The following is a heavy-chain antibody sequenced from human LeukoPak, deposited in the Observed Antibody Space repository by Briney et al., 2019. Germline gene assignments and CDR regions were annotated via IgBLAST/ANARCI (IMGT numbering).Heavy chain of an antibody. V-gene: IGHV3-30*02. J-gene: IGHJ5*02. CDR1: VFTFCRYG. CDR3: ARDPQPWVLSGPADP. CDR2: IYYYGSYE. Sequence: PGGALRLSCVASVFTFCRYGMHWGRESLGGGREWGANIYYYGSYENYGVSVKGRFTISRDNSKHTLYLQMNTPIAEETAVYYCARDPQPWVLSGPADPWGQGTLVTVSS. D-gene: IGHD1-26*01.